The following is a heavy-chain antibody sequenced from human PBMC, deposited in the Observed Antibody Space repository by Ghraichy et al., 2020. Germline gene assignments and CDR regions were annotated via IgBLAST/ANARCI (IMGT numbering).Heavy chain of an antibody. Sequence: GESLNISCAASGFTFSSHWMHWVRQAPGKGLVWVSHISSDGRTTNSADSVKGRLTISRDDAKNTLYLQMNSLRAEDTAVYYCARSSGYIDYWGQGTLVTVSS. CDR3: ARSSGYIDY. CDR1: GFTFSSHW. CDR2: ISSDGRTT. J-gene: IGHJ4*02. V-gene: IGHV3-74*01. D-gene: IGHD6-19*01.